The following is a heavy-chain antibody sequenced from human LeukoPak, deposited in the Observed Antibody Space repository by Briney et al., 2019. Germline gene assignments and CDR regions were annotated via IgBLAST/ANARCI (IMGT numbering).Heavy chain of an antibody. V-gene: IGHV3-48*01. CDR1: GFTFSSYS. J-gene: IGHJ4*02. CDR3: ARESAAGRTPFDY. D-gene: IGHD6-13*01. CDR2: ISSSSSTI. Sequence: GGSLRLSCAASGFTFSSYSMNWVRQAPGKGLEWVSYISSSSSTIYYADSVKGRFTISRDNAKNSLYLQMNSLRAEDTAVYYCARESAAGRTPFDYWGQRTLVTVSS.